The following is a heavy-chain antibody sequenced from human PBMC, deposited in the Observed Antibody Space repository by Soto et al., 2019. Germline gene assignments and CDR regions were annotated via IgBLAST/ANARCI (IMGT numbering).Heavy chain of an antibody. CDR2: INAGGGYT. D-gene: IGHD2-21*02. CDR1: GYSFTNYY. J-gene: IGHJ5*02. Sequence: QVQLVQSGTEVKKPGASVKVSCKASGYSFTNYYMHWVRQAPGQGLERMGTINAGGGYTTYVQRFQGRGTMLRDTSTSTGPRELSRLGYEDTALYYWTGGGASVGVTATFDLWGQGTLVTVSS. V-gene: IGHV1-46*03. CDR3: TGGGASVGVTATFDL.